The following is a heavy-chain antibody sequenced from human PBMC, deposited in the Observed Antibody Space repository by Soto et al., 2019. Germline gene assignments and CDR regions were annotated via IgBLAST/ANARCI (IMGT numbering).Heavy chain of an antibody. CDR1: GYTFTSYG. CDR2: ISAYNGNT. J-gene: IGHJ5*02. D-gene: IGHD6-6*01. CDR3: ARGGGAYSSSSQDWFDP. V-gene: IGHV1-18*01. Sequence: ASVKVSCKASGYTFTSYGISWVRQAPGQGLEWMGWISAYNGNTNYAQKLQGRVTMTTDTSTSTAYMELRSLRSDDTAVYYCARGGGAYSSSSQDWFDPWGQGTLVTAPQ.